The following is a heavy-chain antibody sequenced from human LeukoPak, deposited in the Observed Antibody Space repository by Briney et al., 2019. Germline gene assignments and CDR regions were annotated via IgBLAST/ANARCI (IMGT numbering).Heavy chain of an antibody. Sequence: ASVKVSCKTSGYTFTSYDLNWVRQATGQGLEWMGWMNPNSGNTGYAQKFQGRVTMTRNTSISTVYMELSSLRSEDTAVYYCARDLSILGYCSGGSCYSFNYFDYWGQGTLVTVSS. CDR2: MNPNSGNT. CDR3: ARDLSILGYCSGGSCYSFNYFDY. D-gene: IGHD2-15*01. J-gene: IGHJ4*02. CDR1: GYTFTSYD. V-gene: IGHV1-8*01.